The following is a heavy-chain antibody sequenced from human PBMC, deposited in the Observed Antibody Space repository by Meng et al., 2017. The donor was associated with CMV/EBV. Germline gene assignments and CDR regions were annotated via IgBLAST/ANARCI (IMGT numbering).Heavy chain of an antibody. V-gene: IGHV1-2*02. CDR3: ARESSLLGQLVDY. CDR2: INPNSGGT. D-gene: IGHD6-6*01. J-gene: IGHJ4*02. Sequence: ASVKVSCKASGYSFTGHHIHWVRQAPGQGLEWMGWINPNSGGTNYAQKFQGRVTMTRDTSISTAYMELSRLRSDDTAVYYCARESSLLGQLVDYWGQGTLVTVSS. CDR1: GYSFTGHH.